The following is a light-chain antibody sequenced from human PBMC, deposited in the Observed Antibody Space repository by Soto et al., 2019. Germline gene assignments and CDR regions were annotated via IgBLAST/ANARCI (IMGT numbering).Light chain of an antibody. J-gene: IGKJ1*01. V-gene: IGKV3-20*01. Sequence: ETVLTQSPGTLSLSLGERATLSCRASQSVRSSYLAWYQQKPGQAPRLLIYGASSRATGIPDRFSGSASGTDFTLTISRLEPEDFAVYYCQQYGSSPRTFGQGTKVEIK. CDR3: QQYGSSPRT. CDR2: GAS. CDR1: QSVRSSY.